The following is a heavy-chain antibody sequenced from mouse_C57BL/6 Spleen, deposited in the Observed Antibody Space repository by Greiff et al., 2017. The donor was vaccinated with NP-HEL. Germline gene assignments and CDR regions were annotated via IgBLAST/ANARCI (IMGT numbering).Heavy chain of an antibody. D-gene: IGHD4-1*01. J-gene: IGHJ2*01. Sequence: QVQLQQPGAELVRPGTSVKLSCKASGYTFTSYWMHWVKQRPGQGLEWIGVIDPSDSYTNYNQKFKGKATLTVDTSSSTAYMQLSSLTSEDSAVYYCASLSNWDHPDYWGKGTTLTVSS. CDR3: ASLSNWDHPDY. V-gene: IGHV1-59*01. CDR1: GYTFTSYW. CDR2: IDPSDSYT.